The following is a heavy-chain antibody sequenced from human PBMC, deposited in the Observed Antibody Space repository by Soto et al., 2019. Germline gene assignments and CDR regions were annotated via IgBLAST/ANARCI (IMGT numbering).Heavy chain of an antibody. V-gene: IGHV3-33*06. CDR1: GFTFSSYG. CDR2: IWYDGSNK. J-gene: IGHJ4*02. CDR3: AKDLNSSGWYTYYFDY. Sequence: GGSLRLSCAASGFTFSSYGMHWVRQAPGKGLEWVAVIWYDGSNKYYADSVKGRFTISRDNSKNTLYLQMNSLRAEDTAVYYCAKDLNSSGWYTYYFDYWGQGTLVTVSS. D-gene: IGHD6-19*01.